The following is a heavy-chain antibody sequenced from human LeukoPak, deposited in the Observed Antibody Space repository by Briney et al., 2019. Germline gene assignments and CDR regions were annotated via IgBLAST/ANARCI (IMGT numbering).Heavy chain of an antibody. V-gene: IGHV3-7*01. CDR2: KNLDGSGK. J-gene: IGHJ4*02. D-gene: IGHD1-20*01. CDR1: GFTSSNYW. Sequence: GAPLILCCAACGFTSSNYWMWFRHPPPGGVLGVVANKNLDGSGKYYLAAVKGRFTISRNNDKDYMQLHMNSRRVEDTAVYYCARGSNWYPGYWGQGTLVAVSS. CDR3: ARGSNWYPGY.